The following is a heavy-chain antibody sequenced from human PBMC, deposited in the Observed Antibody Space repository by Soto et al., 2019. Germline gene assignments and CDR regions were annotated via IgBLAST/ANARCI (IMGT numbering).Heavy chain of an antibody. Sequence: QLQLQESGSGLVKPSQTLVLTCTVSGDSISRDGYSWRWIRQPPWKGLEWIGFIYHSGATYYNPSLKSRVTTSVDKSKNQFSLRLASVTAADTAVYYCAREMSYYFDSWGQGTLVTVSS. CDR2: IYHSGAT. CDR1: GDSISRDGYS. CDR3: AREMSYYFDS. V-gene: IGHV4-30-2*01. J-gene: IGHJ4*02.